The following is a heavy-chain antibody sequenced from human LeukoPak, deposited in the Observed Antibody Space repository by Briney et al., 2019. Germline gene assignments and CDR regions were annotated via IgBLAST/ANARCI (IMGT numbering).Heavy chain of an antibody. J-gene: IGHJ4*02. CDR3: ARARYDSSGYYDY. D-gene: IGHD3-22*01. CDR1: GGSISSYY. V-gene: IGHV4-59*01. Sequence: SETLSLTCTVSGGSISSYYWSWIRQPPGKGLEWIGYIYYSGSTNYNPSLRSRVTISVDTSKNQFSLKLSSVTAADTAVYYCARARYDSSGYYDYWGQGTLVTVSS. CDR2: IYYSGST.